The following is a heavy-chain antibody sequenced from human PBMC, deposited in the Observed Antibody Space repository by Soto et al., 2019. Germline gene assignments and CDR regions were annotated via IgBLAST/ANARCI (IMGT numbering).Heavy chain of an antibody. CDR1: GFTFNIYW. CDR2: IDNDGSAT. CDR3: ARDNWNSY. J-gene: IGHJ4*02. D-gene: IGHD1-1*01. Sequence: EVQLVESGGGLVQPGGSLRLSCVASGFTFNIYWMHWVRQAPGKGLEWVSRIDNDGSATTYADSVKGRFTISRDNAKNTLFLQMNTLRVDVTVVYYCARDNWNSYWGQGTLVTVSS. V-gene: IGHV3-74*01.